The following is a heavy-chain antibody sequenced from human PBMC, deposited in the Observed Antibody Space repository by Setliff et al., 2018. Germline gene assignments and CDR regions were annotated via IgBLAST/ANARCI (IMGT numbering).Heavy chain of an antibody. J-gene: IGHJ6*03. V-gene: IGHV4-34*01. CDR3: ARLSGFLYIDV. D-gene: IGHD3-3*01. Sequence: SETLSLTCAVYGGSFSGYYWSWIRQTPGKGLEWIGEINHSGSAKYNPSLKTRVTISVDTSKNQFSLELSSVTAADTAVYYCARLSGFLYIDVWGKGTTVTVS. CDR2: INHSGSA. CDR1: GGSFSGYY.